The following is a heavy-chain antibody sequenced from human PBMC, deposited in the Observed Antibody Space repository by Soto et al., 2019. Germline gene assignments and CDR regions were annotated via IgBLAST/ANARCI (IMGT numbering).Heavy chain of an antibody. CDR1: GGSISSYY. J-gene: IGHJ3*02. D-gene: IGHD6-19*01. V-gene: IGHV4-59*01. Sequence: SETLSLTCTVSGGSISSYYWSWIRQPPGKGLEWIGYIYYSGSTNYNPSLKSRVTISVDTSKNQFSLKLSSVTAAVTAVYYCAREAYSSGIDAFDIWGQGTMVTVSS. CDR2: IYYSGST. CDR3: AREAYSSGIDAFDI.